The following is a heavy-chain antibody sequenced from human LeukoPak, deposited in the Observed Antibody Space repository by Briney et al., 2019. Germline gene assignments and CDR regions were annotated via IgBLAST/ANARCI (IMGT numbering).Heavy chain of an antibody. Sequence: PGGSLRLSCAASGFTFSSYSMNWVRQAPGKGLEWVSSISSSSSYIYYADSVKGRFTISRDNAKNSLYLQMNSLRAEDTAVYYCARALADSGYDFYYWGRGTLVTVSS. CDR3: ARALADSGYDFYY. CDR1: GFTFSSYS. D-gene: IGHD5-12*01. CDR2: ISSSSSYI. J-gene: IGHJ4*02. V-gene: IGHV3-21*01.